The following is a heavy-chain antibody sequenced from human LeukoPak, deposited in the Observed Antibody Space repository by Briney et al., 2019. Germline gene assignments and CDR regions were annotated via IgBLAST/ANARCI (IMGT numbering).Heavy chain of an antibody. V-gene: IGHV4-59*08. D-gene: IGHD3-22*01. CDR3: ARHHPGGFESSDSYYYFDF. CDR2: IYNSGAS. J-gene: IGHJ4*02. Sequence: SETLSLTCTVSGGSISGYSWSWIRQPPGKGLEWIGYIYNSGASNHNPSLKSRVTISVDTSKKQVSLKLSSVTAADTAVYYCARHHPGGFESSDSYYYFDFWGQGARVTVSS. CDR1: GGSISGYS.